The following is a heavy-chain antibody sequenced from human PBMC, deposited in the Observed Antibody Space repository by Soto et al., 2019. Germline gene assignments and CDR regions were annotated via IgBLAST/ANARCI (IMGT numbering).Heavy chain of an antibody. Sequence: GGSLRLSCAASGFTFSSYAMHWVRQAPGKGLEWVAVISYDGSNTYYADSVKGRFTISRDNSKNTLYLQMSSLRAEDTAVYYCAKEGVVAATYYYYMDVWGKGTTVTVSS. D-gene: IGHD2-15*01. CDR2: ISYDGSNT. V-gene: IGHV3-30-3*01. CDR3: AKEGVVAATYYYYMDV. CDR1: GFTFSSYA. J-gene: IGHJ6*03.